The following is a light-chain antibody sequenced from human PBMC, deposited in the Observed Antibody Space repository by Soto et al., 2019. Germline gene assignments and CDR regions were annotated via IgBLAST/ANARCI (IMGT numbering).Light chain of an antibody. CDR2: EDT. J-gene: IGLJ3*02. CDR3: CSYAGRSTLV. V-gene: IGLV2-23*01. Sequence: QSALTQPASVTGSPGQSVTISCTGTRGDLGSYNLVSWYQQNPGKAPKLMLYEDTKRPSGVSNRFSGSKSGNTASLTISGLQAEDEADYYCCSYAGRSTLVFGGGTKVTVL. CDR1: RGDLGSYNL.